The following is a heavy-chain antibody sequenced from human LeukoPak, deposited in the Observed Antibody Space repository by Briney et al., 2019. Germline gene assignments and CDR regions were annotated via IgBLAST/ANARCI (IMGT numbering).Heavy chain of an antibody. V-gene: IGHV4-4*02. CDR1: GGSVTTTNW. CDR2: VHLDGRT. Sequence: PSETLSLTCGASGGSVTTTNWWTWVRQPPGEGLGWIGEVHLDGRTNYNASLESRLTISVDLSENHISLKLTSVTAADTAVYYCAREGDFYRTLDYSGQGILVTVSS. CDR3: AREGDFYRTLDY. J-gene: IGHJ4*02. D-gene: IGHD3-3*01.